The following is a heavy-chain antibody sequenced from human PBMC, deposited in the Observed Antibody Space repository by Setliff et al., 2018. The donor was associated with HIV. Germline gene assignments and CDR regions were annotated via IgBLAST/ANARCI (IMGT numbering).Heavy chain of an antibody. J-gene: IGHJ4*02. CDR1: GGTFSTFSSSA. Sequence: ASVKVSCKASGGTFSTFSSSAISWVRQAPGQGLEWMGGVIPIFGTPKYPQKFQGRVTITADDSTTTAYMELSRLKPDDTAIYYCATALTANWNYEPHFDYWGQGGLVTVSS. CDR3: ATALTANWNYEPHFDY. CDR2: VIPIFGTP. D-gene: IGHD1-7*01. V-gene: IGHV1-69*13.